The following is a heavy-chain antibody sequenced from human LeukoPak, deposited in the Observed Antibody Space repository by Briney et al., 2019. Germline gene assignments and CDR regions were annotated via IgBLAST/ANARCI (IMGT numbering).Heavy chain of an antibody. J-gene: IGHJ3*02. Sequence: GGSLRLSCAASGFTFSSYGMHWVRQAPGKGLEWVAVIWDDGSNKYYADSVRGRITISRDNSKNTLYLQVNSLRAEDTAVYYCARTIFGVVIIPSDAFDIWGQGTMVTVSS. V-gene: IGHV3-33*01. CDR3: ARTIFGVVIIPSDAFDI. CDR2: IWDDGSNK. D-gene: IGHD3-3*01. CDR1: GFTFSSYG.